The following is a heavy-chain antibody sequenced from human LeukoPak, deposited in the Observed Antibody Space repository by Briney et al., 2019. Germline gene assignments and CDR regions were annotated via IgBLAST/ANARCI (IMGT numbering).Heavy chain of an antibody. CDR3: AKYCASGSYYKLPL. D-gene: IGHD3-10*01. V-gene: IGHV3-23*01. CDR1: GVTFSSYA. CDR2: ISGSGAYT. J-gene: IGHJ1*01. Sequence: GGSLRLSCAACGVTFSSYAMSWVRQAPGKGLEWVSTISGSGAYTYYADSVKGRFTISRDNSKNTLSLLMNSLRAEDTAVYHCAKYCASGSYYKLPLWGQGTLVTVSS.